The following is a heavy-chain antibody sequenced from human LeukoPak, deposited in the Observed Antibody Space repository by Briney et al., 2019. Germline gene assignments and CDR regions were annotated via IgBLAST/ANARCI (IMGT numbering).Heavy chain of an antibody. J-gene: IGHJ4*02. Sequence: GGSLRLSCAASGFTFSDYYMNWVRQAPGKGLEWVSSISSSSTIYYADSVKGRFTISRDNAKNSLYLQMNSLRAEDTAVYYCAKPTRGDGSFLIDYWGQGTLVTVSS. CDR3: AKPTRGDGSFLIDY. CDR2: ISSSSTI. V-gene: IGHV3-69-1*01. CDR1: GFTFSDYY. D-gene: IGHD1-26*01.